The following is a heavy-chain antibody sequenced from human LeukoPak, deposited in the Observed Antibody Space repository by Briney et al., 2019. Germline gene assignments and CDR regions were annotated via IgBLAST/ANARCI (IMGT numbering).Heavy chain of an antibody. V-gene: IGHV3-48*01. D-gene: IGHD3-22*01. CDR2: ISSSSHTI. CDR3: ASTAGYFNY. CDR1: GFTFRSYS. Sequence: PGGSLRLSCAASGFTFRSYSMNWVRQVPGKGLEWISYISSSSHTIYYEDSVRGRFTISRDNAKNSLQLQMNSLIAEGTGIDYCASTAGYFNYWGQGTLVTVSS. J-gene: IGHJ4*02.